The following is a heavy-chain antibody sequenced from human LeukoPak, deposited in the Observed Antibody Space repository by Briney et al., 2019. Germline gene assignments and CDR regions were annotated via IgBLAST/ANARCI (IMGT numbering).Heavy chain of an antibody. J-gene: IGHJ4*02. Sequence: ASVKVSCTVSGSSLSELSLYWVRQAPGKGLEWMGGFDVIDSETFYAQKFQGRVTMPEDSSTDTAYMELRSLTSDDTALYYCAAGRPYSLLDYWGQGTLVTVSS. D-gene: IGHD5-18*01. V-gene: IGHV1-24*01. CDR2: FDVIDSET. CDR1: GSSLSELS. CDR3: AAGRPYSLLDY.